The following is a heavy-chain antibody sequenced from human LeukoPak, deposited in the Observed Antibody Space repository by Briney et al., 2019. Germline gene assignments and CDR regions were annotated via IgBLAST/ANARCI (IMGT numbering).Heavy chain of an antibody. D-gene: IGHD3-9*01. V-gene: IGHV1-8*01. J-gene: IGHJ5*02. CDR1: GYTFTSYD. CDR2: MNPKSGNT. Sequence: ASVKVSCKASGYTFTSYDINWVRQAPGQGLEWMGWMNPKSGNTGYAQKFQGRVTMTRNTSISTAYMELSSLRSEDTAVYYCARMYYDILTGYSMFDPWGQGTLVTVSS. CDR3: ARMYYDILTGYSMFDP.